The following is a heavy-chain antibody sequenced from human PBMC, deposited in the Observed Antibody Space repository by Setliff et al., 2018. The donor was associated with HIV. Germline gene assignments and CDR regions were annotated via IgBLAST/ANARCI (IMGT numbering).Heavy chain of an antibody. CDR1: GFTFRGYA. CDR3: AKDGVGATFYYYYYYMDV. Sequence: GGSLRLSCAASGFTFRGYAMSWVRQAPGKGLEWVSVISGSGGSTYYADSVKGRFTISRDNSKNTLYLQMNSLRAEDTAVYYCAKDGVGATFYYYYYYMDVWGKGTTVTVSS. D-gene: IGHD1-26*01. V-gene: IGHV3-23*01. CDR2: ISGSGGST. J-gene: IGHJ6*03.